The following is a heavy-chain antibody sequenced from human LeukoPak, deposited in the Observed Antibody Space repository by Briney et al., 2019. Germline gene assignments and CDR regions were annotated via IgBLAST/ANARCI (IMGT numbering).Heavy chain of an antibody. J-gene: IGHJ4*02. CDR3: ATDGLRLGELSLYY. D-gene: IGHD3-16*02. V-gene: IGHV1-24*01. CDR2: FDPEDGET. CDR1: GYTLTELS. Sequence: GASVKVSCKVSGYTLTELSMHWVRQAPGKGLEWMGGFDPEDGETIYAQKFQGRVTMTEDTSTDTAYMELSSLRSEDTAVYYCATDGLRLGELSLYYWGQGTLVTVSS.